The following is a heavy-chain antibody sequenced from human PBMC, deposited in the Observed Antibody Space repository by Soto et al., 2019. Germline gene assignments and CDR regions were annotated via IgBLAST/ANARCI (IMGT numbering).Heavy chain of an antibody. CDR3: ARGNYGYYYYGMDV. J-gene: IGHJ6*02. CDR2: ISSSSSYI. D-gene: IGHD1-7*01. Sequence: KAGGSLRLSCAASGFTFSSYSMNWVRQAPGKGLEWVSSISSSSSYIYYADSVKGRFTISRDNAKNSLYLQMNSLRAEDTAVYYCARGNYGYYYYGMDVWGQGTTVTVSS. V-gene: IGHV3-21*01. CDR1: GFTFSSYS.